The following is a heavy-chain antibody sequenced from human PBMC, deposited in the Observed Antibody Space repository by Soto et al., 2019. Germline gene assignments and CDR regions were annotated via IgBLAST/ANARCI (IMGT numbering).Heavy chain of an antibody. Sequence: SGPTLVNPTQTLTLTCTFSGFSLSTSGMCVSWIRQPPGKALEWLALIDWDDDKYYSTSLKTRLTISKDTSKNQVVLTMTNMDPVDTATYYCARTRTRRLSYSGYGMDVRGQGTTVTVSS. J-gene: IGHJ6*02. CDR1: GFSLSTSGMC. CDR2: IDWDDDK. V-gene: IGHV2-70*01. CDR3: ARTRTRRLSYSGYGMDV. D-gene: IGHD6-13*01.